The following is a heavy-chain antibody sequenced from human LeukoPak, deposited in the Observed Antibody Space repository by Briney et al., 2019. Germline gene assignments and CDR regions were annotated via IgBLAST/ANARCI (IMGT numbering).Heavy chain of an antibody. D-gene: IGHD3-9*01. V-gene: IGHV4-31*03. J-gene: IGHJ5*02. Sequence: PSETLSLTCTVSGGSISSGGYYWNWIRQHPGKGLEWIGNVYYSGSTDYNPSLRSRVTISVDTSKNQFFLRVTSVTAADTAIYYCARDLTGLNWLDLWGQGTLVTVSS. CDR3: ARDLTGLNWLDL. CDR1: GGSISSGGYY. CDR2: VYYSGST.